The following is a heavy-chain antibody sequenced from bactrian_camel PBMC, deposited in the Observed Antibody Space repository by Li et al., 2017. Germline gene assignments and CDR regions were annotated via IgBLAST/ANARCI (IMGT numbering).Heavy chain of an antibody. V-gene: IGHV3-2*01. Sequence: VQLVESGGGLVQPGGSLRLSCAASGFTFSRYYMSWVRQAPGKGLEWVSSIAWGGSNTYYADSVKGRFTISRDNANNTLYLQMNSLHSDDTAMYYCAAAPDWYTCAGGFHVWGQGTQVTVS. D-gene: IGHD6*01. CDR3: AAAPDWYTCAGGFHV. CDR1: GFTFSRYY. J-gene: IGHJ4*01. CDR2: IAWGGSNT.